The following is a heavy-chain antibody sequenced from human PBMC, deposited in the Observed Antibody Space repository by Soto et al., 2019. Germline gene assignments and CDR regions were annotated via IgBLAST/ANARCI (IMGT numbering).Heavy chain of an antibody. V-gene: IGHV3-48*01. D-gene: IGHD3-22*01. Sequence: EVQLVEAGGGLVQPGGSLRLSCAASGFTFSSYSMNWVRKAPGKGLEWVSYLSSSSSTIYYADSVKCRFTISRDNAKNSLYLQMNSLRAEDTAVYYCARGAYYYDSSGLSSWGQGTLVTVAS. J-gene: IGHJ5*02. CDR2: LSSSSSTI. CDR1: GFTFSSYS. CDR3: ARGAYYYDSSGLSS.